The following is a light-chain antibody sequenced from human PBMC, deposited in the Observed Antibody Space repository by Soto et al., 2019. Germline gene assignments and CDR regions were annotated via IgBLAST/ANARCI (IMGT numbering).Light chain of an antibody. CDR3: ATWDDSRNVV. CDR2: SND. Sequence: QSVLTQSPSESGTPGQRVSISWSGSTSNIGTNTVSWYQHVPGTAPNLLIYSNDQRPSAVPGRFSGSKSGTSASLAISGLLSEDEADYYCATWDDSRNVVFGGGTKLTVL. J-gene: IGLJ2*01. CDR1: TSNIGTNT. V-gene: IGLV1-44*01.